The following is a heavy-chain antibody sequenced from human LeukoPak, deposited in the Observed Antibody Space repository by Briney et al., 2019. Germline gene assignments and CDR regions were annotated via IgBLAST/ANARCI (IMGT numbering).Heavy chain of an antibody. CDR2: LDYSGIT. Sequence: PSGTLSLTSTVSVGSIRGYYCSSIPQPPGTGLEGLGDLDYSGITNYNPSLKSRVTISVDTSKNQFSLKLSSVTAADTAVYYCAREPHYYGSGSYYFLGAFDIWGQGKMVTVSS. CDR1: VGSIRGYY. V-gene: IGHV4-59*01. J-gene: IGHJ3*02. CDR3: AREPHYYGSGSYYFLGAFDI. D-gene: IGHD3-10*01.